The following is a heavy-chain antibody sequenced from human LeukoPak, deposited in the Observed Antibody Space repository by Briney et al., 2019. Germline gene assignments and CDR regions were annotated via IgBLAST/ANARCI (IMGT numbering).Heavy chain of an antibody. CDR1: GGSISSYY. D-gene: IGHD2-21*02. J-gene: IGHJ6*03. Sequence: PSETLSLTCSVSGGSISSYYWSWLRQSAGKGLEWLGRIYPTGSTNYNPSLKSRVTISGDKSKNQFSLKLSSVTAADTAVYYCARVGGDCGGDCYHYYSMDVWGKGTTVTVSS. CDR3: ARVGGDCGGDCYHYYSMDV. V-gene: IGHV4-4*07. CDR2: IYPTGST.